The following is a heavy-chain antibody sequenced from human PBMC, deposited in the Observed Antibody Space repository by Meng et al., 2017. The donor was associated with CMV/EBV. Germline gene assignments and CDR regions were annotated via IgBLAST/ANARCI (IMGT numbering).Heavy chain of an antibody. J-gene: IGHJ6*02. CDR1: GFTFSSYW. CDR3: AREGGTYSSSWSGYYYYGMDV. D-gene: IGHD6-13*01. CDR2: IKQDGSEK. Sequence: GGSLRLSCAASGFTFSSYWMSWVRKAPGKGLEWVANIKQDGSEKYYVDSVKGRFTISRDNAKNSLYLQMNSLRAEDTAVYYCAREGGTYSSSWSGYYYYGMDVWGQGTTVTVSS. V-gene: IGHV3-7*01.